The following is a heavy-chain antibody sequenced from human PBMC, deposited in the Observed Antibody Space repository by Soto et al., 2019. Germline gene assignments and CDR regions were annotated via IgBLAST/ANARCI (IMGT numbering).Heavy chain of an antibody. Sequence: QLQLHESGPGLVKPLETLSLTCTVSGASISSGRYYWAWIRQPPGKGLEWVATIHTTGSTYYKPSLASRIALSIDTSKNNFSLRLTSVTAADTAVYYCARHLPSLRIDALDVWGQGTSVTVSS. CDR1: GASISSGRYY. J-gene: IGHJ6*02. CDR3: ARHLPSLRIDALDV. D-gene: IGHD2-15*01. V-gene: IGHV4-39*01. CDR2: IHTTGST.